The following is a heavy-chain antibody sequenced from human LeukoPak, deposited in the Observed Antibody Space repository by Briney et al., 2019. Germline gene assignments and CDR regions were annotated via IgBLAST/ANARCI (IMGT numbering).Heavy chain of an antibody. J-gene: IGHJ4*01. CDR1: GLSLNDYA. CDR3: ARAGFYSGWYVVDF. CDR2: SSSCDDGK. D-gene: IGHD6-19*01. V-gene: IGHV3-23*01. Sequence: TGGSLRLSCTASGLSLNDYAMSWVRQVPGKGLEWVSASSSCDDGKWYAESVRGRFTISRDNSQNKLYLQMNSLRVDDTALYFCARAGFYSGWYVVDFWGHGTLVTVSS.